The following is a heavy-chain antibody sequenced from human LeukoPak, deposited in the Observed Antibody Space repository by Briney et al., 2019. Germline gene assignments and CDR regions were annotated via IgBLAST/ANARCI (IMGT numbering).Heavy chain of an antibody. V-gene: IGHV3-23*01. CDR1: GFTFSSYA. D-gene: IGHD6-6*01. CDR2: ISGSGGST. J-gene: IGHJ4*02. CDR3: ASDARHSEVGYFDY. Sequence: GGSLRLSCAASGFTFSSYAMSWVRQAPGKGLEWVAAISGSGGSTYYADSVKGRFTISRDNSKNTLYLQMNSLRAEDTAVYYCASDARHSEVGYFDYWGQGTLVTVSS.